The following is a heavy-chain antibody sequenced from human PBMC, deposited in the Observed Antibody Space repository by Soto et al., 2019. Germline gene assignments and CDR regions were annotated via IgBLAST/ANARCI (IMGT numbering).Heavy chain of an antibody. CDR3: ARVTGYRYFDY. J-gene: IGHJ4*02. D-gene: IGHD5-18*01. Sequence: ASVKVSCKASGYTFTSAAMHWLRQAAGQRPEWMGWINAGNGNTKYSQKFQGRVTITRDISASTVYMEMSSLRSEDTAVYYCARVTGYRYFDYWGQGTLVTVSS. CDR2: INAGNGNT. V-gene: IGHV1-3*01. CDR1: GYTFTSAA.